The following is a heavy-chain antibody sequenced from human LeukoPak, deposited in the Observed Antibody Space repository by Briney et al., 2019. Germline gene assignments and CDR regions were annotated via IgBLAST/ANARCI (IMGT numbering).Heavy chain of an antibody. CDR3: ARVIAARYLDY. Sequence: SETLSLTCTVSGGSISSYYWSWIRQPPGKGLEWIVSMYYSGSTYYNPSLKSRVTISVDTSKNQFSLKLGSVTAADTAVYYCARVIAARYLDYWGQGTLVTVSS. CDR1: GGSISSYY. V-gene: IGHV4-59*05. CDR2: MYYSGST. D-gene: IGHD6-6*01. J-gene: IGHJ4*02.